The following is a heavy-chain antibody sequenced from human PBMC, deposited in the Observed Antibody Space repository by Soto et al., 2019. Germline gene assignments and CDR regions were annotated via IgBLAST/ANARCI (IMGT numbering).Heavy chain of an antibody. J-gene: IGHJ3*02. D-gene: IGHD6-19*01. V-gene: IGHV3-30*18. Sequence: QVQLVESGGGVVQPGRSLRLSCAASGFTFSSYGMHWVRQAPGKGLEWVAVISYDGSNKYYADSVKGRFTISRDNSKNTLYLQMNSLRAEDTAVYYCAKMTREGYSSGWYVFGDAFDIWGQGTMVTVSS. CDR2: ISYDGSNK. CDR1: GFTFSSYG. CDR3: AKMTREGYSSGWYVFGDAFDI.